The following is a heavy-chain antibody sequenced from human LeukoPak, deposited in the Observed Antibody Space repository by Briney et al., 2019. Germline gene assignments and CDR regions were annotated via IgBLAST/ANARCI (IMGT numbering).Heavy chain of an antibody. Sequence: GGSLRLSCEASGLAFRNFAMSWVRQAPGKGLEWVSGMTGSGGSSYYADSVKGRFTISRDNAKNALYLQMNSLRADDTALYYCAKMKGQRLNDYCMDVWGKGTTVTLSS. CDR1: GLAFRNFA. CDR3: AKMKGQRLNDYCMDV. CDR2: MTGSGGSS. V-gene: IGHV3-23*01. J-gene: IGHJ6*03.